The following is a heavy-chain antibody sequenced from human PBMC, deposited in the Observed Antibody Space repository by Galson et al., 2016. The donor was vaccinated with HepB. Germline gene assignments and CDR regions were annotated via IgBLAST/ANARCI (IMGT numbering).Heavy chain of an antibody. CDR3: AVEGTILRQYYFDY. V-gene: IGHV1-69*13. J-gene: IGHJ4*02. CDR2: IIPIFDTA. D-gene: IGHD1-26*01. Sequence: SVKVSCKASGDTFSNYAISWVRQAPGQGLEWMGGIIPIFDTAVYAQRFQGRVTITADESTSTAYMELSSLRSEDTAVYYCAVEGTILRQYYFDYWGQGTLVTVSS. CDR1: GDTFSNYA.